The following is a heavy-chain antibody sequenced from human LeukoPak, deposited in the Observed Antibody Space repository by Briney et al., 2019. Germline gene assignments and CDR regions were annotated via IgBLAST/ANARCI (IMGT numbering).Heavy chain of an antibody. Sequence: GGSLRLSCAASGFTFSSYAMSWVRQAPGKGLEWVSAISGSGGSTYYADSVKGRFTISRDNSKNTLYLQMNSLRAEDTAVYYCARSYSSGWYLLVDYFDYWGQGTLVTVSS. D-gene: IGHD6-19*01. CDR1: GFTFSSYA. J-gene: IGHJ4*02. CDR3: ARSYSSGWYLLVDYFDY. V-gene: IGHV3-23*01. CDR2: ISGSGGST.